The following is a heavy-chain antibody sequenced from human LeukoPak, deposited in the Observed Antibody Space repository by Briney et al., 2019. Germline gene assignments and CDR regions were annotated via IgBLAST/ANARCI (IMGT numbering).Heavy chain of an antibody. CDR2: IFTSGST. CDR1: GGSISNYY. J-gene: IGHJ4*02. Sequence: SETLSLTCTVSGGSISNYYWSWVRQPAGKGLEWIGRIFTSGSTNYNPSLKSRVTMSVDTSMNQLSLKLSSVTAADTAVYYCARDRDSGSSSNRFYSDYWGQGTLVTVSS. D-gene: IGHD1-26*01. CDR3: ARDRDSGSSSNRFYSDY. V-gene: IGHV4-4*07.